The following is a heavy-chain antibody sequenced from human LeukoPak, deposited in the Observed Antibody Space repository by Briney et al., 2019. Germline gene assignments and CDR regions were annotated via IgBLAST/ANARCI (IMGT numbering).Heavy chain of an antibody. CDR3: ARARWQLVPYFDS. V-gene: IGHV1-2*02. CDR1: GYTFTDYY. Sequence: ASVKVSCKASGYTFTDYYMHWVRQAPGQGLEWMGWINPNSGGTNFAQKFQGRVAMTRDTSISTAYLELGSLRYDDTAVYFCARARWQLVPYFDSWGQGTLVTVSS. CDR2: INPNSGGT. D-gene: IGHD6-6*01. J-gene: IGHJ4*02.